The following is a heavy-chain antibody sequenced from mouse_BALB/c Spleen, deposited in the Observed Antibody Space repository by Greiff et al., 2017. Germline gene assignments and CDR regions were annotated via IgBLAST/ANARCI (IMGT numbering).Heavy chain of an antibody. CDR3: AVKLGRGAMDY. CDR2: INPSTGYT. V-gene: IGHV1-7*01. CDR1: GYTFTSYW. D-gene: IGHD4-1*01. J-gene: IGHJ4*01. Sequence: QVQLKESGAELAKPGASVKMSCKASGYTFTSYWMHWVKQRPGQGLEWIGYINPSTGYTEYNQKFKDKATLTADKSSSTAYMQLSSLTSEDSAVYYCAVKLGRGAMDYWGQGTSVTVSS.